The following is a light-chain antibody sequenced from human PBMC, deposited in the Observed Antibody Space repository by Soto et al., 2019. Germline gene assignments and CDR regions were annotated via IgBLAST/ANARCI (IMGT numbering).Light chain of an antibody. J-gene: IGKJ4*01. V-gene: IGKV1-5*01. CDR1: QSISSW. Sequence: DIQMTQSPSTLFASVGDRVTITCRASQSISSWLAWYQQKPGKAPKLLIYDASSLESGVPSRFSGSGSGTEFTLTISSLQPDDFATYYCQQYNSYSLTFGGGTKVEIK. CDR2: DAS. CDR3: QQYNSYSLT.